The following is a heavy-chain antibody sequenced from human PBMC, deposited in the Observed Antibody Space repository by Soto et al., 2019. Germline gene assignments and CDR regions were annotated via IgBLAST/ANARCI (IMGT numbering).Heavy chain of an antibody. Sequence: QVRLVQSGAEVKKTGASVKVSCKASGDPFSNYDIKWVRQATGQGLEWMGWMNPNSGNTGSARKFQGRVTMTRNTSISTAYMELSSLRSEDTAVYYCARGRNGMDVWGQGTTVTVSS. V-gene: IGHV1-8*01. CDR1: GDPFSNYD. J-gene: IGHJ6*02. CDR2: MNPNSGNT. CDR3: ARGRNGMDV.